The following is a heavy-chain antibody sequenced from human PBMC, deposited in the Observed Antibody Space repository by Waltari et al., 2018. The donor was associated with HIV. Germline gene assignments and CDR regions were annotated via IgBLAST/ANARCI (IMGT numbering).Heavy chain of an antibody. CDR3: ARAYYGSPSYYFDY. CDR1: GFTFSKYG. V-gene: IGHV3-33*01. D-gene: IGHD1-26*01. J-gene: IGHJ4*02. CDR2: IWYDESKK. Sequence: QVQLVESGGGVVQPGRSLRLSCAASGFTFSKYGMPWVRQAPGNGLGWGSFIWYDESKKYYADSVKGRFTISRDNSKNTLYLQMNSLRAEDTAVYYCARAYYGSPSYYFDYWGQGTLVTVSS.